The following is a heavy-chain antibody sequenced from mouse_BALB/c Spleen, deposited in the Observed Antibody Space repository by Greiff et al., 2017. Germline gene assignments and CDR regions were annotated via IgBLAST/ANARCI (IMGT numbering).Heavy chain of an antibody. V-gene: IGHV1-69*02. Sequence: VQLQQSGAELVRPGASVKLSCKASGYTFTSYWINWVKQRPGQGLEWIGNIYPSDSYTNYNQKFKDKATLTVDKSSSTAYMQLSSPTSEDSAVYYCTRGLRRGFDYWGQGTTLTVSS. CDR3: TRGLRRGFDY. J-gene: IGHJ2*01. CDR1: GYTFTSYW. D-gene: IGHD2-2*01. CDR2: IYPSDSYT.